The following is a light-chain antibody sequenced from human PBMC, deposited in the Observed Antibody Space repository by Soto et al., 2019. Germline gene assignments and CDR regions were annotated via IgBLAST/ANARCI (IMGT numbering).Light chain of an antibody. CDR3: QQHTISMYT. V-gene: IGKV3-15*01. J-gene: IGKJ2*01. CDR1: RSVSSN. Sequence: EIVTTQSPATLSVSPGERATLSCRASRSVSSNLAWYQQKPGQAPRLLMYGASTRATGIPARFSGSGSGTEFTLTISSLQSEDSAVYYCQQHTISMYTFGQGTKLEIK. CDR2: GAS.